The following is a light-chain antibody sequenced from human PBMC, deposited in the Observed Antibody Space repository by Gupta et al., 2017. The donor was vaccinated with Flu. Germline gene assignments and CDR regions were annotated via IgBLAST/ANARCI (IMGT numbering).Light chain of an antibody. CDR3: CSYAGSSTLV. J-gene: IGLJ2*01. CDR2: EVS. Sequence: ITISTTGTSSDVGSYNLVSWYQQHPGKAPKLMVYEVSKRPAGVSNRFSGSKSGNTASLTISGLQAEDEADYYCCSYAGSSTLVFGGGTKLTVL. V-gene: IGLV2-23*02. CDR1: SSDVGSYNL.